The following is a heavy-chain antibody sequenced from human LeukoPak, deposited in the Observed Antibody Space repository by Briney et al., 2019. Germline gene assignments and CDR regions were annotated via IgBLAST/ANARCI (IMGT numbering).Heavy chain of an antibody. D-gene: IGHD6-19*01. V-gene: IGHV4-59*01. CDR1: GGSISSYY. CDR3: ARVRTHKDIAVAAPGYYYGMDV. CDR2: IYYSGST. Sequence: SETLSLTCTVSGGSISSYYWSWIRQPPGKGLEWIGYIYYSGSTNYNPSLESRVTISVDTSKNQFSLKLSSVIAADTAVYYCARVRTHKDIAVAAPGYYYGMDVWGQGTTVTVSS. J-gene: IGHJ6*02.